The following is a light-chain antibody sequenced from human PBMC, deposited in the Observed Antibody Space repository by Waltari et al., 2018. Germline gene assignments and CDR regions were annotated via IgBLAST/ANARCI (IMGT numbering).Light chain of an antibody. CDR2: LNSDGSH. Sequence: QLVLTQSPSASASLGASVKLTCTLSSGHSSYAIEWHPQQPEKGPRYLMKLNSDGSHSKGDGIPDRFSGSSSGAERSLTISNLQSEDEADYYCQSWGTGIPWVFGGGTKLTVL. J-gene: IGLJ3*02. CDR1: SGHSSYA. V-gene: IGLV4-69*01. CDR3: QSWGTGIPWV.